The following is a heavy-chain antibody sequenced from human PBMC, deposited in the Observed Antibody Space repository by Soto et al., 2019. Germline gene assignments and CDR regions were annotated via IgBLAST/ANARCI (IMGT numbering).Heavy chain of an antibody. Sequence: ASVKVSCKASGYTFTSYGISWVRQAPGQGLEWMGWISAYNGNTNYAQKLQGRVTMTTDTSTSTAYMELRSLRSDDPAVYYCARSGYSPSTTARHYCYYGMDVCGQRTTVTVSS. J-gene: IGHJ6*02. CDR2: ISAYNGNT. CDR3: ARSGYSPSTTARHYCYYGMDV. CDR1: GYTFTSYG. D-gene: IGHD3-16*02. V-gene: IGHV1-18*04.